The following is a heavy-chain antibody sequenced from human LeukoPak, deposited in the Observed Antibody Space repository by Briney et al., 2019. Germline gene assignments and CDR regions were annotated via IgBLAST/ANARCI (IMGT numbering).Heavy chain of an antibody. D-gene: IGHD5-18*01. J-gene: IGHJ6*02. CDR1: GGSISSGGYS. Sequence: SETLSLTCAVSGGSISSGGYSWSWIRQPPGRGLEWIGSIYYSGSTYYNPSLKSRVTISVDTSKNQFSLKLSSVTAADTAVYYCARGYSYGSYYYYGMDVWGQGTTVTVSS. V-gene: IGHV4-39*07. CDR3: ARGYSYGSYYYYGMDV. CDR2: IYYSGST.